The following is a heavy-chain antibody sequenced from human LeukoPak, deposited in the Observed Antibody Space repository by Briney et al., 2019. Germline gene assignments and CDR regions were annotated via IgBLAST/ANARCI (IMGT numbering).Heavy chain of an antibody. V-gene: IGHV4-39*07. CDR2: MHYSGSA. Sequence: PSETLSLNCSVSGDYINNPTYYWGWIRQPPGKGLEWIGSMHYSGSAYYNPSLKSRVTISVDTSKNQFSLKLSSVTAADTAVYYCATLPERGYSPGGGVFDLWGRGTLVTVSS. D-gene: IGHD5-18*01. CDR1: GDYINNPTYY. CDR3: ATLPERGYSPGGGVFDL. J-gene: IGHJ2*01.